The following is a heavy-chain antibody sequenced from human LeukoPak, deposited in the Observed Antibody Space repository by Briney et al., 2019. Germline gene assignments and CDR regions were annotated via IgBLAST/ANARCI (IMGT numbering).Heavy chain of an antibody. CDR1: GDSISSSSYY. J-gene: IGHJ4*02. Sequence: SETLSLTCTVSGDSISSSSYYWGWIRQPPGRGLEWIGTIYYSGSTYYNPSLKSRVTISVDTSKNQFSLNLISVAAADTAVYYCARRIAAAASDYWGQGTLVTVSS. D-gene: IGHD6-13*01. CDR3: ARRIAAAASDY. CDR2: IYYSGST. V-gene: IGHV4-39*01.